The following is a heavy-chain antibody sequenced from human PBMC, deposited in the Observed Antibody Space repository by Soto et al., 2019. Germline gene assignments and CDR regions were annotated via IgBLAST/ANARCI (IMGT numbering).Heavy chain of an antibody. CDR2: IWYDGSNK. CDR1: GFTFSSYG. V-gene: IGHV3-33*01. CDR3: AREGIAVAGTDAFDI. Sequence: QVQLVESGGGVVQPGRSLRLSCAASGFTFSSYGMHWVRQAPGKGLEWVAVIWYDGSNKYYADSVKGRFTISRDNSKNTLYLQMNSLRAEDTAVYYCAREGIAVAGTDAFDIWGQGTMVTVSS. D-gene: IGHD6-19*01. J-gene: IGHJ3*02.